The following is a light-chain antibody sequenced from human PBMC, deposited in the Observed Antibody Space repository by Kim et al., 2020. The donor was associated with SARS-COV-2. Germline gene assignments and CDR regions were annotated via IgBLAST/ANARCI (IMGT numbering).Light chain of an antibody. Sequence: VSPGERATLSCRASQSVSSNLAWYQQKPGQAPRLLIYAASTRATGIPVRFSGSGSGTEFTLTISSLQSEDFAVYYCQQYNSWPRTFGQGTKVDI. J-gene: IGKJ1*01. V-gene: IGKV3-15*01. CDR3: QQYNSWPRT. CDR1: QSVSSN. CDR2: AAS.